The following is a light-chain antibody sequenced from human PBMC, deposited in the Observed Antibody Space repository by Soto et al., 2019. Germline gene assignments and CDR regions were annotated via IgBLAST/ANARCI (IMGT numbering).Light chain of an antibody. CDR2: GAK. CDR3: QQSYSTPEIT. V-gene: IGKV1-39*01. Sequence: DIQMTQSPSFLSASVGDRVTITCGASQAISNYLNWYQQKPGKAPNLLIFGAKTLQSGVPSRFSGSGYGTDFTLTITTLQPEDFATYYCQQSYSTPEITFGQGTRLEI. CDR1: QAISNY. J-gene: IGKJ5*01.